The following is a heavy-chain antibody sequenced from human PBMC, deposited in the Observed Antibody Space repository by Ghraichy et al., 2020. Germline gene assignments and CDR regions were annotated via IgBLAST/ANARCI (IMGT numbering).Heavy chain of an antibody. CDR3: ARHLHLLQLVDPLYYFHY. CDR1: SGSISSSSYF. D-gene: IGHD1-1*01. Sequence: SETLSLTCTVSSGSISSSSYFWAWIRQPPGRGLEWIGSIFYTGSTYYNPSLKSRVTISVDTSKNQFSLKLSSVTAADTAVYYCARHLHLLQLVDPLYYFHYWGQGPLVTGSS. CDR2: IFYTGST. J-gene: IGHJ4*02. V-gene: IGHV4-39*01.